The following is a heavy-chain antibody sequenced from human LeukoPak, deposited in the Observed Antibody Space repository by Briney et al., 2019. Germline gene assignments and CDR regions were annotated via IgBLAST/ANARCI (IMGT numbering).Heavy chain of an antibody. V-gene: IGHV1-69*06. D-gene: IGHD1-26*01. CDR2: IIPIFGTA. J-gene: IGHJ2*01. CDR3: AREGTSEGFDWYFDL. CDR1: GGTFSSYA. Sequence: SVKVSCKASGGTFSSYAISWVRQAPGQGLEWMGGIIPIFGTANYAQKFQGRVTITADKSTSTAYMELSSLRSEDTAVYYCAREGTSEGFDWYFDLWGRGTLVTVSS.